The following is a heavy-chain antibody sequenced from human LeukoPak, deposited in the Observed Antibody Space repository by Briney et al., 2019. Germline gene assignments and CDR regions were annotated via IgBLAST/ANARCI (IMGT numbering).Heavy chain of an antibody. CDR3: ARGPPDRITIFEGSDY. CDR1: GGSISSGGYY. J-gene: IGHJ4*02. CDR2: IYYSGST. V-gene: IGHV4-31*03. D-gene: IGHD3-3*01. Sequence: SETLSLTCTVSGGSISSGGYYWSWIRQHPGKGLEWIGYIYYSGSTYYNPSLKSRVTISVDTSKNQFSLKLSSVTAADTAVYYCARGPPDRITIFEGSDYWGQGTLVTVSS.